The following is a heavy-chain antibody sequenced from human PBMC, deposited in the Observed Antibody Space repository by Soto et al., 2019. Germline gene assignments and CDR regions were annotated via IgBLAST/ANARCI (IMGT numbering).Heavy chain of an antibody. CDR3: ARVRREYDNSGPVDY. CDR2: IYYGGST. J-gene: IGHJ4*02. V-gene: IGHV4-30-2*01. Sequence: SETLSLTCTVSGGSISSGDFSWNWIRQPPGKGLEYIGYIYYGGSTYYNPSLQSRVTMSVDRSRNQFSLKLNSVTAADTAVYYCARVRREYDNSGPVDYWGQGTLVTVSS. CDR1: GGSISSGDFS. D-gene: IGHD3-22*01.